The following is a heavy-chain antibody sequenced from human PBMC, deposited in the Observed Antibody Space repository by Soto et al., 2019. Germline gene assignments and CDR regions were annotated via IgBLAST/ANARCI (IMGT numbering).Heavy chain of an antibody. D-gene: IGHD3-3*01. CDR1: GFTFSSYA. Sequence: GGSLRLSCAASGFTFSSYAMSWVRQAPGKGLEWVSAISGSGGSTYYADSVKGRFTISRDNSKNTLYLQMNSLRAEDTAVYYCAKDTYYDFWSGYETFDYWGQGTLVTVSS. V-gene: IGHV3-23*01. CDR3: AKDTYYDFWSGYETFDY. CDR2: ISGSGGST. J-gene: IGHJ4*02.